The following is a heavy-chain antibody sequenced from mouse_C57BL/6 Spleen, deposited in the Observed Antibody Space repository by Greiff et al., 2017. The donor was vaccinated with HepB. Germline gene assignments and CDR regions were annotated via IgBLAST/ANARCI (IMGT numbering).Heavy chain of an antibody. CDR1: GFNIKDDY. CDR2: IDPENGDT. D-gene: IGHD2-3*01. J-gene: IGHJ2*01. Sequence: EVKLMESGAELVRPGASVKLSCTASGFNIKDDYMHWVKQRPEQGLEWIGWIDPENGDTEYASKFQGKATITADTSSNTAYLQLSSLTSEDAAVYYCTRWLLRGGRFDYWGQGTTLTVSS. CDR3: TRWLLRGGRFDY. V-gene: IGHV14-4*01.